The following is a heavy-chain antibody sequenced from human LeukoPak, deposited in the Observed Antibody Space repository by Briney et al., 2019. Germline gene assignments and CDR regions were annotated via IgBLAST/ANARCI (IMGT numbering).Heavy chain of an antibody. CDR2: IYYSGST. V-gene: IGHV4-59*01. Sequence: PSETLSLTCTVSGGSISSYYRSWIRQPPGKGLEWIGYIYYSGSTNYNPSLKSRVTISVDTSKNQFSLKLSSVTAADTAVYYCARVDSYSSQMSWFDPWGQGTLVTVSS. D-gene: IGHD5-18*01. J-gene: IGHJ5*02. CDR3: ARVDSYSSQMSWFDP. CDR1: GGSISSYY.